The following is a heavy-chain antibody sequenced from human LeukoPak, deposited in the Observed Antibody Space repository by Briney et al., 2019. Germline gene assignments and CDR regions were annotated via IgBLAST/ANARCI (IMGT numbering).Heavy chain of an antibody. J-gene: IGHJ5*02. CDR1: GGSISSYY. CDR3: ARRAYSSSSVWFDP. D-gene: IGHD6-6*01. Sequence: SETLSLTCTVSGGSISSYYWSWIRQPPGKGLEWIGYIYRSGSTYYNPSLKSRVTISVDRSKNQFSLKLSSVTAADTAVYYCARRAYSSSSVWFDPWGQGTLVTVSS. CDR2: IYRSGST. V-gene: IGHV4-4*09.